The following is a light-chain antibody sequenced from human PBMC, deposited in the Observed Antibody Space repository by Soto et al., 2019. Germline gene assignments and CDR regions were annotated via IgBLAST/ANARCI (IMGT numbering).Light chain of an antibody. CDR2: RNN. J-gene: IGLJ2*01. V-gene: IGLV1-47*01. CDR1: SSNIGSNY. Sequence: QSVLTQPPSASGTPGQRVTISCSGSSSNIGSNYVYWYQQLPGTAPXXXXYRNNQRPSXVXXXXXXSKXXXXXXXXXXXLRSEDEADYYCAAWDDSLSGVVFGGGTKLTVL. CDR3: AAWDDSLSGVV.